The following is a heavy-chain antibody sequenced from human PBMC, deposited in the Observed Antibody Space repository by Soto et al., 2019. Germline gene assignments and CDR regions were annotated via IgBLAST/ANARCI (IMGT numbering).Heavy chain of an antibody. CDR2: ISSSSSYI. Sequence: EVQLVESGGGLVKPGGSLRLSCAASGFTFSSYSMNWVRQAPGKGLEWVSSISSSSSYIYYADSVKGRFTISRDNAKNSLYLHMNSLKAEDTAVYYCVRALGITMIVVWPGSFDYWGQGTLVTVSS. D-gene: IGHD3-22*01. V-gene: IGHV3-21*01. CDR1: GFTFSSYS. J-gene: IGHJ4*02. CDR3: VRALGITMIVVWPGSFDY.